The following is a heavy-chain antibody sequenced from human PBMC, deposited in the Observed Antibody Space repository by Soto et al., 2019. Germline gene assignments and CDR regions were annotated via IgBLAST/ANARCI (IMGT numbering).Heavy chain of an antibody. D-gene: IGHD3-3*01. CDR3: ASIPRGSPYYSPGY. CDR2: IYHSGST. V-gene: IGHV4-4*02. Sequence: QVQLQESGPGLVKPSGTLSLTCTVSGGPISSSNWWSWVRQPPGKGLEWIGEIYHSGSTNYNPSLKSRLTISVDESKNQLSLKLSSVTAADTAVYYCASIPRGSPYYSPGYWGQGTLVTVSS. J-gene: IGHJ4*02. CDR1: GGPISSSNW.